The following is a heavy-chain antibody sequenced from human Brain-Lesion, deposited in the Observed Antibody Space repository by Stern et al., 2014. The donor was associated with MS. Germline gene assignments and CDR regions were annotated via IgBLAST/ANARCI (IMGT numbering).Heavy chain of an antibody. CDR1: GGSINSGGYY. Sequence: QDQLVQSGPGLVKPSQTLPLTCTVSGGSINSGGYYWSWIRQYPGKGLEWIGYIYLTGSAYYDPSLKSRLSMSIDTSKNQFSLNLNSVTAADTAVYYCARGARYSDSSGYYFYFDYWGQGTLVTVSS. CDR2: IYLTGSA. V-gene: IGHV4-31*03. D-gene: IGHD3-22*01. J-gene: IGHJ4*02. CDR3: ARGARYSDSSGYYFYFDY.